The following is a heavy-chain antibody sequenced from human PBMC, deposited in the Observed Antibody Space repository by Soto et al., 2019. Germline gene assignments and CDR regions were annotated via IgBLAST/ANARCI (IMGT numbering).Heavy chain of an antibody. J-gene: IGHJ5*02. V-gene: IGHV3-48*01. D-gene: IGHD2-21*01. CDR1: GFTFSTYA. CDR2: ISSSGDSI. CDR3: ARHGLFA. Sequence: GGSLRLSCAASGFTFSTYAMNWIRQAPGKGLEWVSDISSSGDSIYYADSVKGRFTVSRDNSKNSLYLQMNSLRAEDTAVYYCARHGLFAWGQGTLVTVSS.